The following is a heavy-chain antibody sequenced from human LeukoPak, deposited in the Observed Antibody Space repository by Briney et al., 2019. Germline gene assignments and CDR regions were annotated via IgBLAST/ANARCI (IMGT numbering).Heavy chain of an antibody. J-gene: IGHJ4*02. CDR2: TYYSGAT. V-gene: IGHV4-59*01. CDR3: ARGVYIAAAQYGF. Sequence: SETLSLTCTVSGGSISTYYWNWIRQPPGKGLGWIGYTYYSGATNYNPSLKSRVTISVDTSKNQFSLKLSSVTAADTAVYYCARGVYIAAAQYGFWGQGTLVTVSS. CDR1: GGSISTYY. D-gene: IGHD6-13*01.